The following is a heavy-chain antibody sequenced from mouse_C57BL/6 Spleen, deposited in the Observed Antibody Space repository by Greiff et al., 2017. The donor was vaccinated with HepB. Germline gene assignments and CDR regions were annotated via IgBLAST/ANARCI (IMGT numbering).Heavy chain of an antibody. V-gene: IGHV3-6*01. CDR2: ISYDGSN. CDR3: ARDLYYGSSYGYFDV. D-gene: IGHD1-1*01. CDR1: GYSITSGYY. J-gene: IGHJ1*03. Sequence: EVQLQESGPGLVKPSQSLSLTCSVTGYSITSGYYWNWIRQFPGNKLEWMGYISYDGSNNYNPSLKNRISITRDTSKNQFFLKLNSVTTEDTATYYCARDLYYGSSYGYFDVWGTGTTVTVSS.